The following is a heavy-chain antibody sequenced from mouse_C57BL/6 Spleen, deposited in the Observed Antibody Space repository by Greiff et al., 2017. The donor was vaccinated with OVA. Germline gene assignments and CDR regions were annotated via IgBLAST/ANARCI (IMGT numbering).Heavy chain of an antibody. D-gene: IGHD1-1*01. CDR3: ARREGYYGFDY. J-gene: IGHJ2*01. CDR1: GYAFTNYL. Sequence: QVQLQQSGAELVRPGTSVKVSCKASGYAFTNYLIEWVKQRPGQGLEWIGVINPGSGGTNYNEKFKGKATLTADKSSSTAYMQLSSLTSEDSAVYFCARREGYYGFDYWGQGTTLTVSS. CDR2: INPGSGGT. V-gene: IGHV1-54*01.